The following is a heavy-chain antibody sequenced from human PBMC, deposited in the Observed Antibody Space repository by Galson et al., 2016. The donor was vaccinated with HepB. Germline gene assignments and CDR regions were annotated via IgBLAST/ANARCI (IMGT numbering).Heavy chain of an antibody. CDR2: ISSSGGTT. CDR3: AKERRIGRGNCNLDY. CDR1: GFTFSNYA. J-gene: IGHJ4*02. V-gene: IGHV3-23*01. Sequence: LRLSCAASGFTFSNYAMTWVRQAPGKGLEWVSGISSSGGTTFYADSVKGRFNISRDNSKNTLFLQMSSLRVEDTAVYYCAKERRIGRGNCNLDYWGQGTLVTVSS. D-gene: IGHD2/OR15-2a*01.